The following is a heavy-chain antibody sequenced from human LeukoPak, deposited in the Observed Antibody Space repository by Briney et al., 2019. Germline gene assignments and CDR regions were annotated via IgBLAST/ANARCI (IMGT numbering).Heavy chain of an antibody. Sequence: GGFLRLSCAASGFTFSKYWMSWVRQAPGKGLEWVANIKQDGSEIYYVDSVKGRFTISRDNAKNSLYLQMNSLRAEDTAVYYCVRDTYGPSDYWGQGSLVTVSS. CDR2: IKQDGSEI. D-gene: IGHD3-10*01. V-gene: IGHV3-7*01. CDR1: GFTFSKYW. J-gene: IGHJ4*02. CDR3: VRDTYGPSDY.